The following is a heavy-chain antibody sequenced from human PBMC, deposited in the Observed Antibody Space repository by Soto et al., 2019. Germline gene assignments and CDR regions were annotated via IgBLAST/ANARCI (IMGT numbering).Heavy chain of an antibody. CDR3: AKVFYYYDSSGYYYFDY. V-gene: IGHV3-23*01. CDR2: ISGSGSTI. D-gene: IGHD3-22*01. CDR1: GFTFSSYA. J-gene: IGHJ4*02. Sequence: GGSLRLSCAASGFTFSSYAVSWVRQAPGKGPEWISSISGSGSTIYYADSVKGRFTISRDNSKNTLYLQMSSLGAEDAAVYYCAKVFYYYDSSGYYYFDYWGQGTLVTVSS.